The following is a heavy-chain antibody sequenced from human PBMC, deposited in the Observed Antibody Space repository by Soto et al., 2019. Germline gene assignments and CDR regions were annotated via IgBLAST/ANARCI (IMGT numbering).Heavy chain of an antibody. V-gene: IGHV4-4*07. J-gene: IGHJ3*02. Sequence: SETLSLTCTVSGGSISSYYWSWIRQPARKGLEWIGRIYTSGSTNYNPSLKSRVTMSVDTSKIQFSLKLSSVTAADTAVYYCAGGDYDFWSGSWQVALDIWGQGTMVTVSS. CDR3: AGGDYDFWSGSWQVALDI. D-gene: IGHD3-3*01. CDR2: IYTSGST. CDR1: GGSISSYY.